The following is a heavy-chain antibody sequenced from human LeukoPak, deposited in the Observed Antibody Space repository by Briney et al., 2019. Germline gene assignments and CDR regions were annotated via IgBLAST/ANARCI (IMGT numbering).Heavy chain of an antibody. Sequence: ASVKVSCKASGYTFTGYYMHWVRQAPGQGLEWMGWINPNSGGTNYAQKFQGRVTMTRDTSISTAYMELSRLRSDDTAVYYCAREPFDWNYVLKRYFDLWGRGTLVTVSS. D-gene: IGHD1-7*01. V-gene: IGHV1-2*02. J-gene: IGHJ2*01. CDR1: GYTFTGYY. CDR3: AREPFDWNYVLKRYFDL. CDR2: INPNSGGT.